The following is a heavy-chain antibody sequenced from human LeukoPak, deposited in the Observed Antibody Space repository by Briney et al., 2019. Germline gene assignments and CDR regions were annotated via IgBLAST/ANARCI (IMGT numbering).Heavy chain of an antibody. J-gene: IGHJ4*02. D-gene: IGHD1-26*01. CDR3: ARSSPSGSYLIFDY. CDR2: IYYSGST. Sequence: PSETLSLTCTVSGGSISSYYWSCIRQPPGKGLEWIGYIYYSGSTNYNPSLKSRVTISVDTSKNQFSLKLSSVTAADTAVYYCARSSPSGSYLIFDYWGQGTLVTVSS. CDR1: GGSISSYY. V-gene: IGHV4-59*08.